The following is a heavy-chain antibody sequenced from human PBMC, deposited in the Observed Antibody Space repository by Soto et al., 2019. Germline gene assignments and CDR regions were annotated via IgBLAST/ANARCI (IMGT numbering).Heavy chain of an antibody. CDR2: IYWKGAII. CDR3: VKDEGTTAVRYFHY. CDR1: GFKFDDHA. Sequence: ALRLSCSASGFKFDDHAMHWFRQAPGKGLEWVSGIYWKGAIISYADSVKGRFTISRDKAKNSLFLQMNSLRAEDTALYYCVKDEGTTAVRYFHYWGQGALVTVSS. J-gene: IGHJ4*02. D-gene: IGHD1-1*01. V-gene: IGHV3-9*01.